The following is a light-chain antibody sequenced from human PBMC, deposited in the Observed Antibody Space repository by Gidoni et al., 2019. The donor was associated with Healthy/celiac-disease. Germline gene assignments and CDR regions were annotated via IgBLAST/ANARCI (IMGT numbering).Light chain of an antibody. CDR2: ENN. CDR3: QSSDSINQRV. V-gene: IGLV6-57*03. CDR1: SGSIASNS. J-gene: IGLJ2*01. Sequence: SVSESPRKTVTISCTRSSGSIASNSVQWYQQRPGRAPTTVIYENNQRPSGVPDRFSGSIDSSSNSASLTISGLKTEDGADYYCQSSDSINQRVFGGGTKLTVL.